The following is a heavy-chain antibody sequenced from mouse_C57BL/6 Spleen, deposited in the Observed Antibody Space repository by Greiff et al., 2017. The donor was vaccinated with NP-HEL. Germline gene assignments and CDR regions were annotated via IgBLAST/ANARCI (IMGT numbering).Heavy chain of an antibody. V-gene: IGHV1-50*01. Sequence: QVQLQQPGAELVKPGASVKLSCKASGYTFTSYWMQWVKQRPGQGLEWIGEIDPSDSYTNYNQKFKGKATLTVDTSSSTAYMQLSSLTSEDSAVYYCARKGLAYWYFDVWGTGTTVTVSS. J-gene: IGHJ1*03. CDR1: GYTFTSYW. CDR2: IDPSDSYT. CDR3: ARKGLAYWYFDV.